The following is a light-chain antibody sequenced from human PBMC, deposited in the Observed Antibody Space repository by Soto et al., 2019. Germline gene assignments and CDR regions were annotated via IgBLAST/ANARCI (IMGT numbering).Light chain of an antibody. Sequence: QSALTQPPSVSAAPGQKDTISCSGSSSNIGNNYVSWYQQLPGTAPKLLIYDNNKRPSGIPDRFSGSKSGTSATLGITGLQTGDEADYYCGTWDSSLSAYVFGTGTKVTVL. CDR2: DNN. CDR1: SSNIGNNY. J-gene: IGLJ1*01. CDR3: GTWDSSLSAYV. V-gene: IGLV1-51*01.